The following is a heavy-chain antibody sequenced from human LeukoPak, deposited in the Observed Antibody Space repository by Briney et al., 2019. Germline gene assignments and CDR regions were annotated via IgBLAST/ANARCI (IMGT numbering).Heavy chain of an antibody. CDR1: GFTFSNDW. Sequence: GGSLRLSCAASGFTFSNDWMNWVRQAPGKGLEWVANINEDGSEKYYVDSVKGRFTISRDNAKNSLCLQMYSLRGEDTAVYYCVRGGRLGDVWGQGTTVTVSS. CDR2: INEDGSEK. CDR3: VRGGRLGDV. J-gene: IGHJ6*02. D-gene: IGHD3-9*01. V-gene: IGHV3-7*01.